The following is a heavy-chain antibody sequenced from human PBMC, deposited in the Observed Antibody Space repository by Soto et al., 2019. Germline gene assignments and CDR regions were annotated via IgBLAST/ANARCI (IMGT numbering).Heavy chain of an antibody. CDR1: VFTFSDYY. D-gene: IGHD6-19*01. Sequence: QVQLVESGGGLVKPGGSLRLSCAASVFTFSDYYMNLIRQAPGKGLEWVSYISSSGSTIYHADSVKGRFTISRDNAKNSLYLQMNSLRAEDTAVYYCARDLVGASSGWTTFDYWGQGTLVTVSS. V-gene: IGHV3-11*01. CDR2: ISSSGSTI. J-gene: IGHJ4*02. CDR3: ARDLVGASSGWTTFDY.